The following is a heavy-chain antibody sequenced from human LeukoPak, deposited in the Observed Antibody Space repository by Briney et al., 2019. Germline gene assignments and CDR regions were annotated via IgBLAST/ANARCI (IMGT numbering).Heavy chain of an antibody. Sequence: GGSLRLSCAASGFTFSSSAMSWVRQAPGKGLEWVANIKQDGSEKYYVDSVKGRFTISRDNAKNSLYLQMNSLRAEDTAVYYCARVFTPRPYSPWGGAGFYYYYYYMDVWGKGTTVTISS. CDR2: IKQDGSEK. D-gene: IGHD5-18*01. J-gene: IGHJ6*03. CDR3: ARVFTPRPYSPWGGAGFYYYYYYMDV. CDR1: GFTFSSSA. V-gene: IGHV3-7*01.